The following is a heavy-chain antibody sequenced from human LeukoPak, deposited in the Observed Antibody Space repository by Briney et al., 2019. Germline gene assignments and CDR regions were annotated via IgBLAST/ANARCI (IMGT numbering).Heavy chain of an antibody. CDR1: GFTFSSYS. CDR2: ISSSSSYI. J-gene: IGHJ3*02. D-gene: IGHD3-10*01. V-gene: IGHV3-21*01. Sequence: GGSLRLSCAASGFTFSSYSMNWVRQAPGKGLEWVSSISSSSSYIYYADSVKGRFTISRDNSKNTLYLQMNSLRAEDTAVYYCAREAEYGEHDAFDIWGQGTMVTVSS. CDR3: AREAEYGEHDAFDI.